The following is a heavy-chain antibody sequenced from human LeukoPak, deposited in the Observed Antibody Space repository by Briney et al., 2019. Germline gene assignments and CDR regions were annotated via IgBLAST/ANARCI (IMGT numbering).Heavy chain of an antibody. CDR1: GFSLSTYS. CDR3: ATAPHGASDYIDV. D-gene: IGHD3-16*01. CDR2: ISVSGTI. J-gene: IGHJ6*03. Sequence: PGGSLRLSCAASGFSLSTYSLNWGRQTPGKGLEWLSYISVSGTIHYADSVKGRFTISRDNGRNSVSLQMNRLRAGDTGVYFCATAPHGASDYIDVWGRGTTVSVSS. V-gene: IGHV3-48*01.